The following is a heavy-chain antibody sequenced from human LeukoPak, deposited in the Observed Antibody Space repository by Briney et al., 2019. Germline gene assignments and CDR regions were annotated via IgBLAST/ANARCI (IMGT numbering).Heavy chain of an antibody. CDR1: GFTVSSNY. CDR3: ARVPTTVTTVYFDY. V-gene: IGHV3-53*01. D-gene: IGHD4-17*01. Sequence: GGSLRLSCAASGFTVSSNYMSWVRQAPGKGLEWVSVIYSGGSSYYADSVKGRFTISRDNSKNTLYLQMNSLRAEDTAVYYCARVPTTVTTVYFDYWGQGTLVTVSS. CDR2: IYSGGSS. J-gene: IGHJ4*02.